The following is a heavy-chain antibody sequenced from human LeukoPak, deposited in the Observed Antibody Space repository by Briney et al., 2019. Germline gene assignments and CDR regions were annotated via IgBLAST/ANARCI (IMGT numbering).Heavy chain of an antibody. CDR2: IIPIFGTA. V-gene: IGHV1-69*05. Sequence: ASVKVSCKASGGTFSSYAISWVRQAPGQGLEWMGGIIPIFGTANYAQKFQGRVTITTDESTSTAYMELSSLRSEDTAVYYCARARIPYDSSGYACFAPWGQGTLVTVSS. D-gene: IGHD3-22*01. J-gene: IGHJ5*02. CDR3: ARARIPYDSSGYACFAP. CDR1: GGTFSSYA.